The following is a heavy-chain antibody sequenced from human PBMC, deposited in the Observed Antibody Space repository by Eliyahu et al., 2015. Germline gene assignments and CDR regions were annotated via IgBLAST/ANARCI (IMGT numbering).Heavy chain of an antibody. CDR3: ATVLKTTQTTDTH. CDR2: ITGPGTTK. V-gene: IGHV3-48*03. D-gene: IGHD4-17*01. Sequence: EVQLVESGGGLVQPGGSLRLSCVAXGLXFXNXEMNWXRQAPGKGLEWVAYITGPGTTKFYADSVKGRFTISRDNTRNSLYLEMSSLRDEDTAKYYCATVLKTTQTTDTHWGQGTQVTVSS. J-gene: IGHJ4*02. CDR1: GLXFXNXE.